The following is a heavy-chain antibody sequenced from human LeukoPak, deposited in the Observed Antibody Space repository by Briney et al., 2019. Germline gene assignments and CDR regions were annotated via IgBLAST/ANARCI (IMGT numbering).Heavy chain of an antibody. D-gene: IGHD3-22*01. CDR3: AHRHQRGYYYDSSGYYYASPKGDFDY. J-gene: IGHJ4*02. Sequence: SGPTLVKPTQTLTLTCTFSGFSLSTSGVGVGRIRQPPGKALEWLALIYWNDDKRYSPSLKSRLTITKDTSKNQVVFTMTNMDPVDTATYYCAHRHQRGYYYDSSGYYYASPKGDFDYWGQGTLVTVSS. CDR1: GFSLSTSGVG. CDR2: IYWNDDK. V-gene: IGHV2-5*01.